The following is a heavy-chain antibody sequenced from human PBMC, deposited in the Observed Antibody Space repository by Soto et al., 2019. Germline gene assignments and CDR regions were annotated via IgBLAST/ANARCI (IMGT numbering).Heavy chain of an antibody. CDR3: ARGQDFWSGYYRFDY. Sequence: PSETLSLTCTVSGGSISSGDYYWSWIRQPPGKGLEWIGYIYYSGSTYYNPSLQSRVTISVDTSKNQFSLKLSSVTAADTAVYYCARGQDFWSGYYRFDYWGQGTLVTVSS. CDR2: IYYSGST. D-gene: IGHD3-3*01. J-gene: IGHJ4*02. V-gene: IGHV4-30-4*01. CDR1: GGSISSGDYY.